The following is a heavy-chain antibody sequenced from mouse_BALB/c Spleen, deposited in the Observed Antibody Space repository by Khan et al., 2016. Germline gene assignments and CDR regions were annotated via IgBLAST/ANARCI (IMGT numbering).Heavy chain of an antibody. J-gene: IGHJ4*01. V-gene: IGHV1-54*01. CDR1: GYAFTNYL. CDR2: INPGSGDT. Sequence: QVRLQQSGAELVRPGTSVKVSCKASGYAFTNYLIEWVKQRPGQGLEWIGVINPGSGDTNYNEKFKGKATLTADKSSSTAYMQLSSLTSDDSAVYFGARGARATRGAMDYWGQGTSVTVSS. D-gene: IGHD3-1*01. CDR3: ARGARATRGAMDY.